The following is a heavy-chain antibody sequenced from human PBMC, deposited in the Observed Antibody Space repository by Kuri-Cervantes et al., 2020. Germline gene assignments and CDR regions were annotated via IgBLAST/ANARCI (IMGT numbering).Heavy chain of an antibody. D-gene: IGHD3-9*01. J-gene: IGHJ4*02. CDR1: GFTFGNYG. CDR2: VRYDGSNK. CDR3: AGAPPADIYFDY. V-gene: IGHV3-30*02. Sequence: GGSLRLSCVGSGFTFGNYGMYWVRQAPGKGLEWVAFVRYDGSNKYYADSVKGRFTISRDNSKNTLYLQMSSLRAEDTAVYYCAGAPPADIYFDYWGQGTLVTVSS.